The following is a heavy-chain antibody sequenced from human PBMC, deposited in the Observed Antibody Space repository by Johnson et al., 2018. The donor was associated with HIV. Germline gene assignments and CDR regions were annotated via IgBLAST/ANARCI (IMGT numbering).Heavy chain of an antibody. CDR3: AKVHSSSSNGFDI. D-gene: IGHD6-6*01. CDR1: GFNVSTNN. CDR2: IYSGGST. Sequence: VQLVDSGGGLIQPGGSLGLSCAASGFNVSTNNMNWVRQAPGKGLEWVSEIYSGGSTYYADSVKGRFTISRDSSKNTLYLQMNSLRGEDTAVYYCAKVHSSSSNGFDIWGQGTMVTVSS. J-gene: IGHJ3*02. V-gene: IGHV3-66*01.